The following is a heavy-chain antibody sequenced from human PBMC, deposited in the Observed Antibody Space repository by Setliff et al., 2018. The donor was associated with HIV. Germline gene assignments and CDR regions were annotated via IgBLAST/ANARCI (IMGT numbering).Heavy chain of an antibody. CDR1: GFTFSGYA. Sequence: GGSLRLSCAASGFTFSGYAVSWVRQAPGKGLEWVSGISASGTTTEYADSVKGRLTTSRDNSKNTLYLQMNSLRTDDTAVYYCAKLQEGHVYSHYDSWGQGTLVTVSS. CDR3: AKLQEGHVYSHYDS. J-gene: IGHJ4*02. CDR2: ISASGTTT. V-gene: IGHV3-23*01. D-gene: IGHD2-21*01.